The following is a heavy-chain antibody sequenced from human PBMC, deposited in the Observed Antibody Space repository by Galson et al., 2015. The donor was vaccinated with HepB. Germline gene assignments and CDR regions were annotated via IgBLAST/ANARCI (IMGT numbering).Heavy chain of an antibody. D-gene: IGHD6-6*01. J-gene: IGHJ4*02. CDR2: IRSKADSYAT. CDR1: GFTFSGSG. Sequence: SLRLCCAASGFTFSGSGMHWVRQASGKGLEWVGRIRSKADSYATAYAASVKGRFTISRDDSKNTTYLQMNSLKTEDTAVYYCTRSQYSSPCKDWGQGTLVTVSS. V-gene: IGHV3-73*01. CDR3: TRSQYSSPCKD.